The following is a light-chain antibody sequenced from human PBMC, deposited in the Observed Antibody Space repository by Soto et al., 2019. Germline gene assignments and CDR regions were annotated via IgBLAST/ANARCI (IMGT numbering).Light chain of an antibody. J-gene: IGKJ1*01. CDR2: GAS. CDR3: HYGNSPPWT. Sequence: EIVLTQSPGTLSLSPGERATLSCRASQSISSTSLAWYQQKPGQAPRLLICGASSRATGIPDRFSGSGSGTDFTLSISSLEPEDFAVYYCHYGNSPPWTFAQGTKV. CDR1: QSISSTS. V-gene: IGKV3-20*01.